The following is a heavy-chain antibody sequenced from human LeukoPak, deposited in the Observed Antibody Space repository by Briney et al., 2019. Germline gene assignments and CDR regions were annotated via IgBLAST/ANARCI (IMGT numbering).Heavy chain of an antibody. Sequence: SETLSLTCTVSGGSISSYYWSWIRQPAGKGLEWIGRIYTSGSTNYNPSLKSRVTMSVDTSKNQFSLKLSSVTAADTAVYYCAGTVLLWFGELLMRDYWGQGTLVTVSS. CDR1: GGSISSYY. CDR3: AGTVLLWFGELLMRDY. V-gene: IGHV4-4*07. D-gene: IGHD3-10*01. J-gene: IGHJ4*02. CDR2: IYTSGST.